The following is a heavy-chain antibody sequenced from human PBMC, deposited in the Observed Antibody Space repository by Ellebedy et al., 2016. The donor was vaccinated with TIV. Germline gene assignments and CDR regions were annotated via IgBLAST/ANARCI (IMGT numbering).Heavy chain of an antibody. CDR2: ISGSGGST. Sequence: PGGSLRLSCAASGFTFGFSFSRYAMSWVRQAPGKGLEWVSGISGSGGSTYYADSVKGRFTIFRDNSKNTLFLQMSSLRAEDTAVYFCARRSTDFAFDSWGQGTLVTVSS. V-gene: IGHV3-23*01. CDR3: ARRSTDFAFDS. CDR1: GFTFGFSFSRYA. J-gene: IGHJ4*02. D-gene: IGHD3/OR15-3a*01.